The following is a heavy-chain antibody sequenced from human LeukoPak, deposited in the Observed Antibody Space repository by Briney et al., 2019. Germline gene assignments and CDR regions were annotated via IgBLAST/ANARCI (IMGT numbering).Heavy chain of an antibody. V-gene: IGHV1-2*02. J-gene: IGHJ4*02. CDR3: ARGASYVILTGYSYFDY. CDR1: GYTFTGYY. Sequence: ASVKVSCKASGYTFTGYYMHWVRQAPGQGLEWMGWFNPNNGGTDYAQKFQGRVTLTRDTSISTVYMELSSLRSDDTAVYYCARGASYVILTGYSYFDYWGQGTLVTVSS. D-gene: IGHD3-9*01. CDR2: FNPNNGGT.